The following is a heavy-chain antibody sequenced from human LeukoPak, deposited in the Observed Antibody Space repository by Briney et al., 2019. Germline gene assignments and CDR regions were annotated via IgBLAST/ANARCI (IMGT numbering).Heavy chain of an antibody. Sequence: AGRSLRLSCAASGFTFSSYGMHWVRQAPGKGLEWVAVIWYDGGNKYYADSVKGRFTISRDNSKNTLYLQMNSLRAEDTAVYYCARDQNDILTGDGWYFDLWGRGTLVTVSS. CDR3: ARDQNDILTGDGWYFDL. CDR1: GFTFSSYG. J-gene: IGHJ2*01. CDR2: IWYDGGNK. D-gene: IGHD3-9*01. V-gene: IGHV3-33*01.